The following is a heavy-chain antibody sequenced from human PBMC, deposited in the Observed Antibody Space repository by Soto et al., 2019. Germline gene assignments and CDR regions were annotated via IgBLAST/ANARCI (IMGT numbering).Heavy chain of an antibody. CDR1: GGSFSTYT. V-gene: IGHV1-69*02. D-gene: IGHD6-13*01. CDR3: ARGIYGAAAGMGGYYYYMDV. Sequence: QVQLVQSGAEVKKPGSSVKVSCKASGGSFSTYTINWVRQAPGQGLEWMGRIIPILTMTNYAQKFQGRVTITADKSTSTAYMELSTLRSEATAVYYCARGIYGAAAGMGGYYYYMDVWGKGTTVTVSS. CDR2: IIPILTMT. J-gene: IGHJ6*03.